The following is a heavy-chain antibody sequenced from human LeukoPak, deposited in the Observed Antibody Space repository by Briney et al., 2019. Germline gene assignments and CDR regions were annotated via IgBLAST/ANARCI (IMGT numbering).Heavy chain of an antibody. CDR1: GGSISSGGYS. CDR2: IYYSGST. J-gene: IGHJ4*02. Sequence: TASQTLSLTCAVSGGSISSGGYSWSWIRQPPGKGLEWIGYIYYSGSTNYNPSLKSRVTISVDTSKKQFSLKLSSVTAADTAVYYCAGTVTTRYYFDYWGQGTLVTVSS. V-gene: IGHV4-30-4*07. CDR3: AGTVTTRYYFDY. D-gene: IGHD4-17*01.